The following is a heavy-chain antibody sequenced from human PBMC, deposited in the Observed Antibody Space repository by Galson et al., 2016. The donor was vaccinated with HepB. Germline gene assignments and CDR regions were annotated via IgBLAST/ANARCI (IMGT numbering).Heavy chain of an antibody. Sequence: SETLSLTCAVSGGSISSVKWWSWVRQPPGKGLEWNGEIYHSGSTNYNPSFKSRVNISVDKSKNQFYLKLSSVTAADTGVYYCARAVAGIRAFEIWGQGTMVTVSS. J-gene: IGHJ3*02. CDR3: ARAVAGIRAFEI. CDR1: GGSISSVKW. D-gene: IGHD6-19*01. CDR2: IYHSGST. V-gene: IGHV4-4*02.